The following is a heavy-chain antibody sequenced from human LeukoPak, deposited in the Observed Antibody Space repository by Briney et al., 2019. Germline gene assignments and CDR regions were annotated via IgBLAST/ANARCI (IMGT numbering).Heavy chain of an antibody. CDR3: IMPHYYYYYMDV. CDR1: GYTFSDSY. V-gene: IGHV1-2*02. CDR2: IHPNSGAT. J-gene: IGHJ6*03. D-gene: IGHD2-2*01. Sequence: ASVKVSCKASGYTFSDSYMHWVRQAPGQGLEWMGWIHPNSGATKYAQKFQGRGTMTRDTSISTAYMELSSLRSDDTAVYDCIMPHYYYYYMDVWGKGTTVTVSS.